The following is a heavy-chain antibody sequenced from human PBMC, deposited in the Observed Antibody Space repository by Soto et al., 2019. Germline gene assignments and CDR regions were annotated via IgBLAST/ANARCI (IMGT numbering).Heavy chain of an antibody. D-gene: IGHD2-15*01. CDR2: ISSGGGTT. J-gene: IGHJ4*02. V-gene: IGHV3-23*01. CDR3: ARDLGVALATLTLDY. Sequence: GGSLRLSCAASGFTFSSYAMSWVRQAPGKGLEWVSTISSGGGTTYYADSVKGRFTISRDDAKNSLYLQMNSLRAEDTGVYYCARDLGVALATLTLDYWGQGTLVTVSS. CDR1: GFTFSSYA.